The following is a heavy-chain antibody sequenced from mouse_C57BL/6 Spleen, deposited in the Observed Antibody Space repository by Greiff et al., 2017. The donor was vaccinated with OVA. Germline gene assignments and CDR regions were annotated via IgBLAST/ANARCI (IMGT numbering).Heavy chain of an antibody. D-gene: IGHD2-3*01. CDR3: AGYDGYGYFDV. Sequence: VQLQESGPELVKPGASVKISCKASGYAFSSSWMNWVKQRPGKGLEWIGRIYPGDGDTNYNGKFKGKATLTADKSSSTAYMQLSSLTSEDSAVYFCAGYDGYGYFDVWGTGTTVTVSS. CDR1: GYAFSSSW. V-gene: IGHV1-82*01. J-gene: IGHJ1*03. CDR2: IYPGDGDT.